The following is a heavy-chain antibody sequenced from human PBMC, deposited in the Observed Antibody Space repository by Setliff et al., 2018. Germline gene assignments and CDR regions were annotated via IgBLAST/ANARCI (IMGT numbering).Heavy chain of an antibody. CDR1: GYTFTRYG. D-gene: IGHD3-22*01. Sequence: GASVKVSCKASGYTFTRYGISWVRQAPGQGLEWMAYINTNNGDKYYAQNVQGRVTMTTDTSTSTAYMELRNLRSDDTAFYYCARDADYHDTGEYPIVDYWGQGTLVTVSS. V-gene: IGHV1-18*01. CDR2: INTNNGDK. J-gene: IGHJ4*02. CDR3: ARDADYHDTGEYPIVDY.